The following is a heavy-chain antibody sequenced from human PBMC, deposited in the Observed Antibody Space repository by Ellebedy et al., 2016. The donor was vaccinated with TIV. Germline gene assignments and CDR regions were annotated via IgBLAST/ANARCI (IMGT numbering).Heavy chain of an antibody. D-gene: IGHD4/OR15-4a*01. CDR3: ARKSLSNGSFDL. V-gene: IGHV4-59*01. Sequence: MPSETLSLTCTVSGASINSYCNWIRQPTARGLEYIGYFYYSGKTTYSHSLKDRVTISLDTSKSQLSLNLNTVTAADTAGYYCARKSLSNGSFDLWGRGTLVTVSS. J-gene: IGHJ2*01. CDR1: GASINSYC. CDR2: FYYSGKT.